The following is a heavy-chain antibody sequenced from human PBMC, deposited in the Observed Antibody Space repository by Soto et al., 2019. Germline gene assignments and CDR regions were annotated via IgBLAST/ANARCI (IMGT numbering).Heavy chain of an antibody. V-gene: IGHV1-8*01. CDR2: MNPNSGNT. Sequence: ASVKVSCKASGYTFTSYDINWVRQATGQGLEWMGWMNPNSGNTGYAQKFQGRVTMTRNTSISTAYMELSSLRSEDTAVYYCARGLIDFWSGYFPEFDYWGQGTLVTVSS. CDR3: ARGLIDFWSGYFPEFDY. J-gene: IGHJ4*02. CDR1: GYTFTSYD. D-gene: IGHD3-3*01.